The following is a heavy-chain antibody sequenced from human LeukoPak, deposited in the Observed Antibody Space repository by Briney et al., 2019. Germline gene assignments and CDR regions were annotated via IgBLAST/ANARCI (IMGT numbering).Heavy chain of an antibody. CDR3: AKDQADIVVVVAARDYYYGMDV. CDR1: GFSFSTYT. D-gene: IGHD2-15*01. J-gene: IGHJ6*02. CDR2: ISSGGSTI. V-gene: IGHV3-48*01. Sequence: GGSLRLSCAASGFSFSTYTMNWVRQAPGKGLEWVSYISSGGSTIYDADSVKGRFTISRDNSKNTLYLQMNSLRAEDTAVYYCAKDQADIVVVVAARDYYYGMDVWGQGTTVTVSS.